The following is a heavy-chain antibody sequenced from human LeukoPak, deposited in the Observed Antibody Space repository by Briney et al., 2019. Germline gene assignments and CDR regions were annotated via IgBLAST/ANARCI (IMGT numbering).Heavy chain of an antibody. D-gene: IGHD6-13*01. Sequence: PSGALSLTCVDSGGSISSSNWWSWVRQPPGKGLEWIGQIYHSGSTNYNPSLKSRVTISVDKSKNQFSLKLTSVTAADTAVYYCARGQLYGSSWFDSWGQGTLVTVSS. J-gene: IGHJ5*01. CDR3: ARGQLYGSSWFDS. CDR1: GGSISSSNW. V-gene: IGHV4-4*02. CDR2: IYHSGST.